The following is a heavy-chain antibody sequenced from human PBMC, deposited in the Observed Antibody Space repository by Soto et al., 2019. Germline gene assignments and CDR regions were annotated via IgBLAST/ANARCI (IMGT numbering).Heavy chain of an antibody. Sequence: SVKVSRKSSGGTFSSYAMNWVRQAPGQGLEWMGGIIPMFGTADYAQKFQARVTITADESTSTAYMELSSLTSEDTAVYYCARPVLMDTGVRYYYGMDVWGQGTTVTVSS. J-gene: IGHJ6*02. CDR3: ARPVLMDTGVRYYYGMDV. CDR2: IIPMFGTA. V-gene: IGHV1-69*13. D-gene: IGHD5-18*01. CDR1: GGTFSSYA.